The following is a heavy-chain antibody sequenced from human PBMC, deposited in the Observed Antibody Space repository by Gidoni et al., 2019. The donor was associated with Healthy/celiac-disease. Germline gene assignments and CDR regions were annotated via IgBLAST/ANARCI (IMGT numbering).Heavy chain of an antibody. CDR1: GFTFSRYA. CDR3: ARDVVGAYDSSGYYD. Sequence: QVQLVESGGGVVQPGRSLRLSCAASGFTFSRYAMHWVRQAPGKGLEWVAVRSYDGSNKYYADSVKGRFTISRDNSKNTLYLQMNSLRAEDTAVYYCARDVVGAYDSSGYYDWGQGTLVTVSS. V-gene: IGHV3-30*01. CDR2: RSYDGSNK. D-gene: IGHD3-22*01. J-gene: IGHJ4*02.